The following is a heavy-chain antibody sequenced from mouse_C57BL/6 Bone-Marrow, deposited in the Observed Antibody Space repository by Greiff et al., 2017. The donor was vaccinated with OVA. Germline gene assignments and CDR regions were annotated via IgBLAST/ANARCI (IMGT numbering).Heavy chain of an antibody. Sequence: QVQLQQSGPELVKPGASVKISCKASGYAFSSSWMNWVKQRPGKGLEWIGRIYPGDGDTNYNGKFKGKATLTADKSSSTAYMQLRSLTSEDSAVYYCARPHCPYYYGSSPWFAYWGQGTLVTVSA. V-gene: IGHV1-82*01. CDR3: ARPHCPYYYGSSPWFAY. CDR2: IYPGDGDT. CDR1: GYAFSSSW. D-gene: IGHD1-1*01. J-gene: IGHJ3*01.